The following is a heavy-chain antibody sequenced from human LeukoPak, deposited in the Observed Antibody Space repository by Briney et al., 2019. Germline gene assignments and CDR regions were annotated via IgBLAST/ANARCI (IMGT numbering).Heavy chain of an antibody. CDR2: MNPNSGNT. J-gene: IGHJ6*02. CDR3: ARGVQYYYYYGMDV. CDR1: GYTFTSYD. V-gene: IGHV1-8*01. Sequence: ASVKVSCKASGYTFTSYDINWVRQATGQGLEWMGWMNPNSGNTGYAQKFQGRVTMTRNTSISTAYMELSSLRFEDTAVYYCARGVQYYYYYGMDVWGQGTTVTVSS.